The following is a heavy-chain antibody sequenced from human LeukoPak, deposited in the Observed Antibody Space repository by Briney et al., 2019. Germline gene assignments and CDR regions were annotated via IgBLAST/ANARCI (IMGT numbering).Heavy chain of an antibody. Sequence: SETLSLTCAVSGVSIRSGGYSWSWIRQPPGKGLEWIGYIYYSGSTYYNPSLKSRVTISVDTSKNQFSLKLSSVTAADTALYYCARESNYHGSGTGWFDPWGQGTLVTVSS. J-gene: IGHJ5*02. D-gene: IGHD3-10*01. CDR2: IYYSGST. CDR1: GVSIRSGGYS. V-gene: IGHV4-30-4*07. CDR3: ARESNYHGSGTGWFDP.